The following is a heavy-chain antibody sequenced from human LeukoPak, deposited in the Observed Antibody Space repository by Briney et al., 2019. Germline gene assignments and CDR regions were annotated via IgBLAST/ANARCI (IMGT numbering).Heavy chain of an antibody. CDR2: IDEDGSEK. Sequence: PGGSLRLSCAASGITFTRHWMSWVRQAPGKGLEWVANIDEDGSEKNYLNSVKRRFTISRDNAKNSWYLQMNSLRADDTATYYCAPEPSYDVKSWGQGILVSVSS. J-gene: IGHJ4*02. D-gene: IGHD3-16*01. CDR3: APEPSYDVKS. CDR1: GITFTRHW. V-gene: IGHV3-7*01.